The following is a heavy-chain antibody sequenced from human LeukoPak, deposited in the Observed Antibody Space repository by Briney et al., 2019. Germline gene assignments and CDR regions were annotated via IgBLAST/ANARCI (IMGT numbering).Heavy chain of an antibody. V-gene: IGHV3-43D*03. Sequence: GGSLRLSCAASGFIFSNYAMSWVRQAPGKGPEWVSLISWDGGSTYYADSVKGRFTISRDNSKNSLYLQMNSLRAEDTALYYCAKDRTPYYYDSSGWSPDYWGQGTLVTVSS. D-gene: IGHD3-22*01. CDR1: GFIFSNYA. CDR3: AKDRTPYYYDSSGWSPDY. J-gene: IGHJ4*02. CDR2: ISWDGGST.